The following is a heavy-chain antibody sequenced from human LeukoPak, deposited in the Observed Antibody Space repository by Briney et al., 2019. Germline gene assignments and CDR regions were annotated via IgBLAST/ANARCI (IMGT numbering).Heavy chain of an antibody. V-gene: IGHV3-30-3*01. Sequence: GGSLRLSCAASGFTFSSYAMHWVRQAPGKGLEWVAVISYDGSNKYYADSVKGRFTISRDNSKNTLYLQMNSLRAEDTAVYYCARDALRSLGYCTNGVCYSGGFDYWGQGTLVTVSS. J-gene: IGHJ4*02. D-gene: IGHD2-8*01. CDR2: ISYDGSNK. CDR1: GFTFSSYA. CDR3: ARDALRSLGYCTNGVCYSGGFDY.